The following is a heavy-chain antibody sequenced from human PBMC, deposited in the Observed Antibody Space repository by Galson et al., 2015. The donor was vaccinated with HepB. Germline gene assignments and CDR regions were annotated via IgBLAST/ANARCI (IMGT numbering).Heavy chain of an antibody. CDR1: GFTFSNYG. CDR2: ISYDGSNK. CDR3: AKGGLSLGYCGGDCYSY. J-gene: IGHJ4*02. V-gene: IGHV3-30*18. D-gene: IGHD2-21*02. Sequence: SLRLSCAASGFTFSNYGMHWVRQAPGKGLEWVAVISYDGSNKYYADSVKGRFTISRDNSKNTLFLQMNSLRAEDTAVYYCAKGGLSLGYCGGDCYSYWGQGTLVTVSS.